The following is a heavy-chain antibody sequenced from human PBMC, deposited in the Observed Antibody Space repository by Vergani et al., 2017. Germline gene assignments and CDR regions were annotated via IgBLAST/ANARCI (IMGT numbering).Heavy chain of an antibody. J-gene: IGHJ6*02. CDR1: GGTLSSYT. CDR2: IIPILGIA. Sequence: QVQLVQSGAEVKKPGSSVKVSCKASGGTLSSYTISWVRQAPGQGLEWRGRIIPILGIANYARKFQGRVTITADKSTSTAYMELSSLRSEDTAVYYCARDLTNSYGMDVWGQGTTVTVSS. D-gene: IGHD1-1*01. CDR3: ARDLTNSYGMDV. V-gene: IGHV1-69*08.